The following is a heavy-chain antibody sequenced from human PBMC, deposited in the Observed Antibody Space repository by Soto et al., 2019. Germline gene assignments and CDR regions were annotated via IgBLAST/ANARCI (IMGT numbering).Heavy chain of an antibody. CDR1: GFTFSGYY. V-gene: IGHV3-11*01. J-gene: IGHJ6*02. CDR3: ARVKRTTATPGGMDV. D-gene: IGHD4-17*01. CDR2: ISSSGSTI. Sequence: GGSLGLSCAASGFTFSGYYMNWIRQAPGKGLDWVSYISSSGSTIYYADSVKGRFTISRDNAKNSLYLQMNSLRAEDTAVYYCARVKRTTATPGGMDVWGQGTTVTVSS.